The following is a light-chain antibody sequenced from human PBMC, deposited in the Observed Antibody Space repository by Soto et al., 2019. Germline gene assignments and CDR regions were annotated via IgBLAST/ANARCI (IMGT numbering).Light chain of an antibody. CDR3: QQYTVWPFT. Sequence: EIEMTQSPATLSLSPGERATLSCRASQNINTNLAWYQQSPGRAPRLFIYHTSTRATGIPDRFSGSGSGTEFTLIISSLQSEDFALYYCQQYTVWPFTFGGGTKVDIK. CDR1: QNINTN. V-gene: IGKV3-15*01. CDR2: HTS. J-gene: IGKJ4*01.